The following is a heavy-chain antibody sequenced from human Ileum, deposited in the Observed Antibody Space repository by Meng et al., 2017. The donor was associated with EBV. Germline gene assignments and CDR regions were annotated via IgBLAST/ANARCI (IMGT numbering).Heavy chain of an antibody. D-gene: IGHD4-17*01. CDR2: ICYTDYT. CDR3: AMGPDYAKTGY. CDR1: GGSISSSNYC. V-gene: IGHV4-39*01. J-gene: IGHJ4*02. Sequence: QVWLQESGPGLVKPSWTLSLTCSVSGGSISSSNYCWAWIRQPPGKGLEWIQSICYTDYTYYNPSLKSRVTISADKSKNQFSLRLNSLTAADTAVYYCAMGPDYAKTGYWGQGTLVTVSS.